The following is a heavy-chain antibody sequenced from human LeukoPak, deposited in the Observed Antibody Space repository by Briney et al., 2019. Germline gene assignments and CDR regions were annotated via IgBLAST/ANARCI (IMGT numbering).Heavy chain of an antibody. J-gene: IGHJ4*02. D-gene: IGHD3-22*01. Sequence: SVKVSCKASGGTFSSYAISWVRQAPGQGLEWMGGIIPIFGTANYAQKFQGRVTITTDESTSTAYMELSSLRSEDTAVYYCARDGYYDSGGSLNPRDYWGQGTLVTVSS. CDR1: GGTFSSYA. CDR3: ARDGYYDSGGSLNPRDY. CDR2: IIPIFGTA. V-gene: IGHV1-69*05.